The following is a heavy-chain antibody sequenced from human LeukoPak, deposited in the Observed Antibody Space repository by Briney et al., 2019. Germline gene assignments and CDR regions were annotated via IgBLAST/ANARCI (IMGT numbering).Heavy chain of an antibody. J-gene: IGHJ5*02. CDR2: IYYSGST. V-gene: IGHV4-31*03. Sequence: SEALSLTCTVSGGSISSGGYYWSWIRQHPGKGLEWIGYIYYSGSTYYNPSLKSRVTISVDTSKNQFSLKLSSVTAADTAVYYCARVSSRWFDPWGQGTLVTVSS. CDR3: ARVSSRWFDP. CDR1: GGSISSGGYY. D-gene: IGHD6-6*01.